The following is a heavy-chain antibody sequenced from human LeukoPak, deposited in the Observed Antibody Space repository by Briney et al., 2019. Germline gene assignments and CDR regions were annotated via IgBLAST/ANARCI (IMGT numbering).Heavy chain of an antibody. CDR2: IYYSGST. CDR1: GGSISRGGYY. CDR3: ARGGYGMVGSDY. D-gene: IGHD5-18*01. Sequence: PSETLSLTFTVSGGSISRGGYYWSWIRPPPGKGLEWIGYIYYSGSTYYNPSLKSRVTISVDTSKNQFSLKLSSVTAADTAVYYCARGGYGMVGSDYWGQGTLVTVSS. V-gene: IGHV4-31*03. J-gene: IGHJ4*02.